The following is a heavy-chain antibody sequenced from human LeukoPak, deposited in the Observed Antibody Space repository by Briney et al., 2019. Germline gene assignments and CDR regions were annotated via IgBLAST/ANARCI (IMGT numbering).Heavy chain of an antibody. J-gene: IGHJ5*02. V-gene: IGHV1-69*05. CDR1: GGTFSSYA. D-gene: IGHD3-22*01. CDR3: ASVYYDSSGYSP. CDR2: IIPIFGTA. Sequence: SVKVSCKASGGTFSSYAISWVRQAPGQGLEWMGRIIPIFGTANYAQKFQGRVTITTDESTSTAYMELSSLRSEDTAVYSCASVYYDSSGYSPWGQGTLVTVSS.